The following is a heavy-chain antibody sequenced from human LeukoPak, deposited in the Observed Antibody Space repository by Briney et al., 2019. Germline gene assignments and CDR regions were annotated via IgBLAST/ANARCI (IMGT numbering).Heavy chain of an antibody. CDR2: IYNSGRT. CDR1: GASLSSYF. CDR3: ARPRWSGSYQHAFGL. D-gene: IGHD1-26*01. V-gene: IGHV4-4*09. J-gene: IGHJ3*01. Sequence: PSETLSLTCSVSGASLSSYFWSWIWQPPGKPLEWIGYIYNSGRTNYNPSLKSRVTISADTSKNQFSLKVKSVTAADTAIYYCARPRWSGSYQHAFGLWGQGTMVTASS.